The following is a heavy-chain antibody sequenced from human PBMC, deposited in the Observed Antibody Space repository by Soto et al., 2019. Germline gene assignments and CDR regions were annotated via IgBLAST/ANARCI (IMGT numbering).Heavy chain of an antibody. D-gene: IGHD6-19*01. CDR2: IYYSGST. CDR3: ASHLGSGWPYYFDY. J-gene: IGHJ4*02. CDR1: GGSISSSTYY. V-gene: IGHV4-39*01. Sequence: QLQLQESGPGLVKPSETLSLICTVSGGSISSSTYYWGWIRQPPGKGLEWIGSIYYSGSTYYSPSLKSRVTISVDMSKNQFSLKLSSVTAADTAVYYCASHLGSGWPYYFDYWGLGTLVTVSS.